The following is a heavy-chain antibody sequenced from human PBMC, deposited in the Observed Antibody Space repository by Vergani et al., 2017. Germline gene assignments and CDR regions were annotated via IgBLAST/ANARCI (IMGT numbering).Heavy chain of an antibody. Sequence: QLQLQESGPGLVEPSETLSLTCTVSGASISSNSYYWGWVRQSPGNGLEWVATVFHSGSAYYNPSLRRRVTISVETSKNQISLRLTTLTAADTAVYYCARQFWVSQGVGAFETWGRGTEVSVSS. CDR2: VFHSGSA. D-gene: IGHD3-16*01. CDR3: ARQFWVSQGVGAFET. V-gene: IGHV4-39*01. J-gene: IGHJ3*02. CDR1: GASISSNSYY.